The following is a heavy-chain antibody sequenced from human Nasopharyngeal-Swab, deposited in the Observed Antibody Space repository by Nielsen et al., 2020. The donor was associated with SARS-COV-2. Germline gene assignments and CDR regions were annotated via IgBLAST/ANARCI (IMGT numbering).Heavy chain of an antibody. Sequence: SETLSLTCSVSGGSVSSVGYYWNWIRQPPGRPLEWLGYIYHDGGTNYTPSLRGRVIMSVDTSKDQFSLRLTSVSTADTAVYYCARDRGDLRKYNCDSWGQGTLVTVSS. V-gene: IGHV4-61*08. CDR1: GGSVSSVGYY. J-gene: IGHJ4*02. CDR3: ARDRGDLRKYNCDS. CDR2: IYHDGGT. D-gene: IGHD3-10*01.